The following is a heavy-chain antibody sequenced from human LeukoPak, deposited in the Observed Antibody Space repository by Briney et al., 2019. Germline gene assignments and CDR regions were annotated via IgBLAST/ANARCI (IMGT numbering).Heavy chain of an antibody. Sequence: PGGSLRLSCAASGFTFSSYAMNWVRQAPGKGLEWVSAISGSGGSTYYPDSVKGRFTISRDNSKNTLYLQMNSLRAEDTAVYYCAKRGRGKVGADDYWGQGTLVTVSS. CDR2: ISGSGGST. V-gene: IGHV3-23*01. J-gene: IGHJ4*02. CDR3: AKRGRGKVGADDY. D-gene: IGHD1-26*01. CDR1: GFTFSSYA.